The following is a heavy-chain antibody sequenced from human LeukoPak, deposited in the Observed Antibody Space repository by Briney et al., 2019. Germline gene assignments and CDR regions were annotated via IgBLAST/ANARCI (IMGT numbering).Heavy chain of an antibody. D-gene: IGHD6-6*01. CDR1: GFTFSSYW. V-gene: IGHV3-7*01. CDR3: ARVGIAARRNWFDP. CDR2: IKQDGSER. J-gene: IGHJ5*02. Sequence: GGSLRLSCAASGFTFSSYWMSWVRQAPGKGLEWVANIKQDGSERYYVDSVKGRFTISRDNAKNSLYLQMNSLRAEDTAVHYCARVGIAARRNWFDPWGQGTLVTVSS.